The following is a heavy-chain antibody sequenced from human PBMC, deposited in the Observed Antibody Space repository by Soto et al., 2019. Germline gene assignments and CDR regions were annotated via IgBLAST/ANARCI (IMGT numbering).Heavy chain of an antibody. V-gene: IGHV4-31*03. CDR3: AXDLRDSSGYYLSDAFDI. CDR2: IYYSGST. CDR1: GGSISSGGYY. J-gene: IGHJ3*02. D-gene: IGHD3-22*01. Sequence: SETLSLTCTVSGGSISSGGYYWSWIRQHPGKGLEWIGYIYYSGSTYYNPSLKSRVTISVDTSKNQISLKLSSVTAADKAVYYCAXDLRDSSGYYLSDAFDIWGPGTMVTVSS.